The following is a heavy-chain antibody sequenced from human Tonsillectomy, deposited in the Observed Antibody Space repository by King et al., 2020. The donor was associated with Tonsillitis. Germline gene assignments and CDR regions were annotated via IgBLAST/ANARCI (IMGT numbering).Heavy chain of an antibody. D-gene: IGHD1-14*01. CDR2: ISGSGGST. V-gene: IGHV3-23*04. J-gene: IGHJ2*01. CDR3: AKAAQPNRDWYFDL. Sequence: VPLVESGGGLVQPGGSLRLSCAASGFTFSSYAMSWVRQAPGKGLEWVSGISGSGGSTYYADSVKGRFIISRDNSKNTLYLQMKSLRAEDTAVYYCAKAAQPNRDWYFDLWGRGTLVTVSS. CDR1: GFTFSSYA.